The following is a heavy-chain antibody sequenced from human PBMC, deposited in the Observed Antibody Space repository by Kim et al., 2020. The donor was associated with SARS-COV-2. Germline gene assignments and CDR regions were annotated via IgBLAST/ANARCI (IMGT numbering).Heavy chain of an antibody. CDR1: GFTFSDAW. CDR2: VKSKIDGGTT. V-gene: IGHV3-15*01. Sequence: GGSLRLSCAASGFTFSDAWMSWVRQAPGKGLEWVARVKSKIDGGTTDYAAPVKGRFTISRDDSKSTVYLQMNSLKSDETAVYDCTTDLIAPPGYGPDYWGQGALVTVSS. D-gene: IGHD5-18*01. CDR3: TTDLIAPPGYGPDY. J-gene: IGHJ4*02.